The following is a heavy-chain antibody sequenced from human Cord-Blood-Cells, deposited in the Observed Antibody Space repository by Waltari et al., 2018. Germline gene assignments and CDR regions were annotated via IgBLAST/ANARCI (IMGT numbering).Heavy chain of an antibody. D-gene: IGHD5-12*01. CDR3: PRASGYDYFYYYGMDV. J-gene: IGHJ6*02. CDR2: INAANGNT. V-gene: IGHV1-3*01. CDR1: GYTFTSYA. Sequence: QVQLVQSGAEVKKPGASVKVSCKASGYTFTSYAMHWVRQAPGQRLEWMGWINAANGNTKYSKKFQGKVTITRDSSAITPYMELSSLRSEDTAVYYGPRASGYDYFYYYGMDVWGQGTTVTVSS.